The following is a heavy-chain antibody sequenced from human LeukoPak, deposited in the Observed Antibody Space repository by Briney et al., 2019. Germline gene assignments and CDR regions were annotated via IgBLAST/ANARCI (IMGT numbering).Heavy chain of an antibody. J-gene: IGHJ3*02. CDR1: GYTFTSYD. CDR3: ARNAYYYDSSGYSGVAFDI. D-gene: IGHD3-22*01. CDR2: MNPNSGNT. V-gene: IGHV1-8*01. Sequence: EASVKVSCKASGYTFTSYDINWVRQATGQGLEWMGWMNPNSGNTGYAQKFQGRVTMTRNTSISTAYMELSSLRSEDTAVYCCARNAYYYDSSGYSGVAFDIWGQGTMVTVSS.